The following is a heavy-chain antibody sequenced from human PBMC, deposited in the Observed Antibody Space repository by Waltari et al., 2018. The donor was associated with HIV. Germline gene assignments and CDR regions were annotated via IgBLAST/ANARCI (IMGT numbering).Heavy chain of an antibody. CDR2: IKQDGSEK. V-gene: IGHV3-7*01. CDR1: GFTFSSYW. CDR3: ARRPPGSGSYPYYFDY. J-gene: IGHJ4*02. Sequence: EVQLVESGGGLVQPGGSLRLSCAASGFTFSSYWMSWVRRAPGKGREWVANIKQDGSEKYYVDSVKGRFTISRDNAKNSLYLQMNSLRAEDTAVYYCARRPPGSGSYPYYFDYWGQGTLVTVSS. D-gene: IGHD3-10*01.